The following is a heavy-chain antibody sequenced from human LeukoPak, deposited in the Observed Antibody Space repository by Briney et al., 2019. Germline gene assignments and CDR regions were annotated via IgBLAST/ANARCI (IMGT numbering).Heavy chain of an antibody. J-gene: IGHJ6*02. CDR2: IYSGGST. Sequence: GGSLRLSCAASGLTVSSNYMSWVRQAPGKGLEWVSVIYSGGSTYHADSVKDRFSISRDNSKNTLFLQMNSLRAEDTAVYYCASGPSGYVVGNVWGQGTTVTVSS. V-gene: IGHV3-66*01. D-gene: IGHD5-12*01. CDR1: GLTVSSNY. CDR3: ASGPSGYVVGNV.